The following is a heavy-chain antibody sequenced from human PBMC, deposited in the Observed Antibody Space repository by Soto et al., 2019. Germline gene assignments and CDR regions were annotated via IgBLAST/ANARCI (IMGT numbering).Heavy chain of an antibody. D-gene: IGHD3-3*01. V-gene: IGHV1-8*01. CDR2: MNPNSGNT. CDR1: GYTFTSYD. CDR3: ARGSSPRWRPLRFRVY. Sequence: QVQLVQSGAEVKKPGASVKVSCKASGYTFTSYDINWVRQATGQGLEWMGWMNPNSGNTGYAQKFQGRVTMTRNTSISTAYRELSGLRFEDTAVYYCARGSSPRWRPLRFRVYWGQGTLVTVSS. J-gene: IGHJ4*02.